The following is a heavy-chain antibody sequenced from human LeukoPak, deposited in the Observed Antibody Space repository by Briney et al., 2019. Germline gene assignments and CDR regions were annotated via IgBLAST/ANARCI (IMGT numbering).Heavy chain of an antibody. Sequence: GGSLRLSCAASGLTGSHNYVSWVRQAPGKGLEWVSAIHTSGNTFYSDSVKGRFNISRDTSKNTLYLQINSLRVEHTAVYYCIVFGDSNHWGQGTLVAVSS. CDR2: IHTSGNT. CDR1: GLTGSHNY. D-gene: IGHD4-17*01. V-gene: IGHV3-53*01. CDR3: IVFGDSNH. J-gene: IGHJ5*02.